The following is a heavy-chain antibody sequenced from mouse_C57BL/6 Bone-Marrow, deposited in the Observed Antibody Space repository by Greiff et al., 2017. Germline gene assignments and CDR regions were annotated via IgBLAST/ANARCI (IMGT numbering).Heavy chain of an antibody. D-gene: IGHD1-1*01. CDR2: ISSGGSYT. CDR1: GFTFSSYG. Sequence: EVQGVESGGDLVKPGGSLKLSCAASGFTFSSYGMSWVRQTPDKRLEWVATISSGGSYTYYPDSVKGRFTISRDNAKNTLYLQMSSLKSEDTAMYYCARYYYGSSLYYAMDYWGQGTSVTVSS. V-gene: IGHV5-6*01. J-gene: IGHJ4*01. CDR3: ARYYYGSSLYYAMDY.